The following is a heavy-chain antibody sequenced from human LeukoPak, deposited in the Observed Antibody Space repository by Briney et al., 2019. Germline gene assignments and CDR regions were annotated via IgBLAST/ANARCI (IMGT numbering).Heavy chain of an antibody. V-gene: IGHV1-69*04. J-gene: IGHJ5*02. CDR3: ASYTGLKLLWFGEAWGYNWFDP. Sequence: ASVKVSCKASGGTFSSYAISWARQAPGQGLEWMGRIIPILGIANYAQKFQGRVTITADKSTSTAYMELSSLRSEDTAVYYCASYTGLKLLWFGEAWGYNWFDPWGQGTLVTVSS. CDR1: GGTFSSYA. D-gene: IGHD3-10*01. CDR2: IIPILGIA.